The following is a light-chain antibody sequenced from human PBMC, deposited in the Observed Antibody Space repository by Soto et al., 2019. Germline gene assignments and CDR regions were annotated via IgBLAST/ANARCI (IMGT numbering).Light chain of an antibody. Sequence: QSALTQPRSVSGSPGQSVTISCTGTSSDVGGYNYVSWYQQHPGKAPKLMIYDVNKRPSGVPDRFSGSKSGNTASLTISGLQAEDEADYYCCSYAGRYTYVFGFGTKLTVL. J-gene: IGLJ1*01. V-gene: IGLV2-11*01. CDR2: DVN. CDR1: SSDVGGYNY. CDR3: CSYAGRYTYV.